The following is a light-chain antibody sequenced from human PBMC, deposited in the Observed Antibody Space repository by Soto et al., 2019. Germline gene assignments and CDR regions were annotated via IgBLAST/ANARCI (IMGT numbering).Light chain of an antibody. V-gene: IGKV1-39*01. J-gene: IGKJ5*01. CDR2: AAS. CDR3: QQSYSTPH. Sequence: DIQMTQSPSSLSASVVDRVTITCRASQSISSYLNWYQQKPGKAPKLLIYAASSLQSGVPSRFSGSGSGTDFTLTISSLQPEDFATYYCQQSYSTPHFGQGTRLEI. CDR1: QSISSY.